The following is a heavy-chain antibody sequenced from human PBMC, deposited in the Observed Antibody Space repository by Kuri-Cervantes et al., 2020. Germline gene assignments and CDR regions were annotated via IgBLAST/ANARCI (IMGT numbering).Heavy chain of an antibody. CDR3: TTVIDIVVVPAAMRGYWYFDL. V-gene: IGHV3-15*01. D-gene: IGHD2-2*01. CDR1: GFTCSNAW. J-gene: IGHJ2*01. Sequence: GESLKISCAASGFTCSNAWMSWVRQAPGKGLEWVGRIKSKTDGGTTDYAAPVKGRFTISRDDSKNTLYLQMNSLKTEDTAVYYCTTVIDIVVVPAAMRGYWYFDLWGRGTLVTVSS. CDR2: IKSKTDGGTT.